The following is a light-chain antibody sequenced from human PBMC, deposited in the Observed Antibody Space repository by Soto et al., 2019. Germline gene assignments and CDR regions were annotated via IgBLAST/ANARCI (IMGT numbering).Light chain of an antibody. Sequence: QSVLTQPASVSGSPGQSITISCTGTSSDVGGYNYVSWYQQHPGKAPKFMIYDVSNRPSGVSNRFSGSKSGNTASLTISGDQAEDEADFYCCSYTTSNTRQIVFGTGTKLTVL. CDR2: DVS. CDR3: CSYTTSNTRQIV. CDR1: SSDVGGYNY. V-gene: IGLV2-14*01. J-gene: IGLJ1*01.